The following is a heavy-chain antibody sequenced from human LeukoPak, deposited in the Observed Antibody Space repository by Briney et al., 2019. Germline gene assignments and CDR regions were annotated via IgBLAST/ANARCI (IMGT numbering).Heavy chain of an antibody. Sequence: GGSLRLSCAASGFTFSTYAMHWVRQAPGKGLEWVAVISYDGTNKYYADSVKGRFTISRDNSKNTLFLQMNSLRAEDTAVYYCAKGEGGDSGWYGDYWGQGTLVTVSS. V-gene: IGHV3-30*18. CDR3: AKGEGGDSGWYGDY. CDR2: ISYDGTNK. D-gene: IGHD6-19*01. J-gene: IGHJ4*02. CDR1: GFTFSTYA.